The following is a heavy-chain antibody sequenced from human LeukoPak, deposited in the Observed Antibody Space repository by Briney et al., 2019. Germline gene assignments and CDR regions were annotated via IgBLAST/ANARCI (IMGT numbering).Heavy chain of an antibody. D-gene: IGHD3-22*01. CDR3: ARAFGGYCFDY. CDR1: GFTFSSYS. J-gene: IGHJ4*02. CDR2: ISSSSSYI. V-gene: IGHV3-21*01. Sequence: PGGSLRLSWEASGFTFSSYSMSWVRQAPGKGLEWVSSISSSSSYIYYAGSVKGRFTISRDNAKNSLYLRMNSLRAEDTAVYYCARAFGGYCFDYWGQGTLVTVSS.